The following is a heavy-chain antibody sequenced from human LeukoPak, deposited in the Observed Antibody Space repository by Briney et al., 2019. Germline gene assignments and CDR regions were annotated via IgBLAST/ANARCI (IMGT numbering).Heavy chain of an antibody. J-gene: IGHJ4*02. CDR2: IYSGGNT. Sequence: GESLRLSCAASGFTVSSNYMSWVRQAPGKGLEWVSVIYSGGNTYYAGSVKGRFTISRDNSKNTLYLQMNSLRAEDTAVYYCARDRVGATTNFDYWGQGTLVTVSS. V-gene: IGHV3-53*01. CDR3: ARDRVGATTNFDY. D-gene: IGHD1-26*01. CDR1: GFTVSSNY.